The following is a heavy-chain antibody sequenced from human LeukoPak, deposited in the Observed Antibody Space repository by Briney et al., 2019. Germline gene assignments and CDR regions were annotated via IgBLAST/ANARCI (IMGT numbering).Heavy chain of an antibody. CDR2: INWNGGST. D-gene: IGHD3-22*01. J-gene: IGHJ3*02. CDR3: ARERGDNYYDSSGYSPEAFDI. CDR1: GFTFDDYG. Sequence: GGSLRLSCAASGFTFDDYGMSWVRHAPGKGLEWVSGINWNGGSTGYADSVKGRLTISRDNAKNSLYLQMNSLRAEDTALYYCARERGDNYYDSSGYSPEAFDIWGQGTMVTVSS. V-gene: IGHV3-20*04.